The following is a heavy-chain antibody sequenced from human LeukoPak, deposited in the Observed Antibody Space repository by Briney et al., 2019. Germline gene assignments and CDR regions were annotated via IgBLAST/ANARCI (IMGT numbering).Heavy chain of an antibody. J-gene: IGHJ4*02. V-gene: IGHV3-7*04. D-gene: IGHD3-16*01. Sequence: GGSLRPSCAASGFTFSSYWMSWVRQAPGKGQEWVANIKQDGSEKYYVDSVKGRFTISRDNAKNSLYLQMNSLRAEDTAVYYCARVRGDRPFDYWGQGTLVTVSS. CDR3: ARVRGDRPFDY. CDR2: IKQDGSEK. CDR1: GFTFSSYW.